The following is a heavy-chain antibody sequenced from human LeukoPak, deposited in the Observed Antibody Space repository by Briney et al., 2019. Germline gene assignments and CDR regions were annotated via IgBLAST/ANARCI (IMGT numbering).Heavy chain of an antibody. CDR1: GFTFSSDA. CDR3: AKCSKSAYNTGWCNWFDP. D-gene: IGHD6-19*01. Sequence: GGSLRLSCAASGFTFSSDAMNWVRQAPGKGLEWVTSIRESGGSTFYADSVKGRFTISRDNSKSTLYLQMNNLRAEDTAIYYCAKCSKSAYNTGWCNWFDPWGQGTRVTVSS. CDR2: IRESGGST. J-gene: IGHJ5*02. V-gene: IGHV3-23*01.